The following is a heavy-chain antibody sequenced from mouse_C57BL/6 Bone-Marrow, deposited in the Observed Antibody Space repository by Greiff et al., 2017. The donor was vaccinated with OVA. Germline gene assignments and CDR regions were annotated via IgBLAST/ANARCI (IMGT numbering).Heavy chain of an antibody. J-gene: IGHJ1*03. CDR2: ISDGGSYT. V-gene: IGHV5-4*01. CDR1: GFTFSSYA. D-gene: IGHD2-5*01. CDR3: ARGGPTIVTTWYFDV. Sequence: EVQLVESGGGLVKPGGSLKLSCAASGFTFSSYAMSWVRQTPEKRLEWVATISDGGSYTYYPDNVKGRFTISRDNAKNNLYLQMSHLKSEDTVMYYCARGGPTIVTTWYFDVWGTGTTVTVSS.